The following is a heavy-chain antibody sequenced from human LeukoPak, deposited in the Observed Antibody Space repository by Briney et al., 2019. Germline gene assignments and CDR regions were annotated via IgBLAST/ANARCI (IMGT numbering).Heavy chain of an antibody. D-gene: IGHD6-13*01. CDR2: IYYSGST. V-gene: IGHV4-59*01. J-gene: IGHJ4*02. CDR1: GGSISSYY. CDR3: ARAAAGTYVDY. Sequence: PSETLSLTCTVSGGSISSYYWSWIRQPPGKGLEWIGYIYYSGSTNYNPSLKSRVTISVDTSKNQFSPKLSSVTAADTAVYYCARAAAGTYVDYWGQGTLVTVSS.